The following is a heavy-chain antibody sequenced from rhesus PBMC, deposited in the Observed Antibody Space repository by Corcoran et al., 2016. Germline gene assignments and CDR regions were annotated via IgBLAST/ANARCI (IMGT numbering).Heavy chain of an antibody. D-gene: IGHD6-31*01. CDR2: IYASGSST. V-gene: IGHV4-169*02. Sequence: QVQLPDSGPGLVKPSATLSVPCAASGGPISSRHWSWIPPAPVKGLEGIGYIYASGSSTDYNPSLKSRVTLSVDTSKIQFSLKLSSVTAADTAVYYCASARSSSGQGWYFDLWGPGTPITISS. CDR3: ASARSSSGQGWYFDL. J-gene: IGHJ2*01. CDR1: GGPISSRH.